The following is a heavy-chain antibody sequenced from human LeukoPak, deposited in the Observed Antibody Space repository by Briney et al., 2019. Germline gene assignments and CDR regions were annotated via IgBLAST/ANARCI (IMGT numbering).Heavy chain of an antibody. CDR1: GYTFTSYG. V-gene: IGHV1-18*01. CDR3: ARDPLWFGELSWFDP. Sequence: ASVKVSCKASGYTFTSYGISWVRQAPGQGLEWMGWISAYNGNTNYAQKLQGRVTMTTDTSTSTAYMELRSLRSDDTAVYYCARDPLWFGELSWFDPWGKGTLVTVSS. J-gene: IGHJ5*02. CDR2: ISAYNGNT. D-gene: IGHD3-10*01.